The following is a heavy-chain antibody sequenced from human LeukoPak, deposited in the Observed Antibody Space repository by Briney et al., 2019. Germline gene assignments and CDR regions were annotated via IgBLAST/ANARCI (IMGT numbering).Heavy chain of an antibody. J-gene: IGHJ4*02. CDR3: AKDFRGGQSWASSLHRRPYYFDY. Sequence: HPGGSLRLSCAASGFTFSSYVMSWVRQAPGKGLEWVSGISGSSGHTYYADSVKGRFTISRDNSKNTLYLQMNSLRAEDTAVYYCAKDFRGGQSWASSLHRRPYYFDYWGQGTLVTVSS. CDR2: ISGSSGHT. V-gene: IGHV3-23*01. CDR1: GFTFSSYV. D-gene: IGHD3-10*01.